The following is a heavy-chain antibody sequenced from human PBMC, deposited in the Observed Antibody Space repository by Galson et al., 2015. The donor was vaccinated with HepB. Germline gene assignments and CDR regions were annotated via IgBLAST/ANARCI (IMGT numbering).Heavy chain of an antibody. CDR2: ISGSGGST. CDR1: GFTFSSYA. D-gene: IGHD3-10*01. J-gene: IGHJ6*02. CDR3: AKGCFGECHYYYGMDV. Sequence: SLRLSCAASGFTFSSYAMSWVRQAPGKGLEWVSAISGSGGSTYYADSVKGRFTISRDNSKNTRYLQMHSLRAEDTAVYYCAKGCFGECHYYYGMDVWGQGTTVTVSS. V-gene: IGHV3-23*01.